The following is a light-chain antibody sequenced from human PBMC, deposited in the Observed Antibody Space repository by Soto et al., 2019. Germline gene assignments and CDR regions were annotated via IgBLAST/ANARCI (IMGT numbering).Light chain of an antibody. CDR1: KLGDKY. CDR3: QAWDSSTGV. V-gene: IGLV3-1*01. J-gene: IGLJ1*01. Sequence: SYELTQPPSVSVSPGQTASITCSGDKLGDKYACWYQQKPGQSPVLDIYQDSKRPSGIPERFSGSNSGNTATLTISGTQAMDEADYSCQAWDSSTGVFGTGTKVTVL. CDR2: QDS.